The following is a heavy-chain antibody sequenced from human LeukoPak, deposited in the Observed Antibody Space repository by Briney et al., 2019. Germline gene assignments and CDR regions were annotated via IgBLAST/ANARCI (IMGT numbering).Heavy chain of an antibody. CDR3: ARTRDSGSYLYFDY. D-gene: IGHD1-26*01. Sequence: SETLSLTCAVSGGSISSGGYSWSWIRQPPGKGLEWIGYIYHSGSTNYNPSLKSRVTISVDTSKNQFSLKLSSVTAADTAVYYCARTRDSGSYLYFDYWGQGTLVTVSP. CDR1: GGSISSGGYS. J-gene: IGHJ4*02. V-gene: IGHV4-30-2*02. CDR2: IYHSGST.